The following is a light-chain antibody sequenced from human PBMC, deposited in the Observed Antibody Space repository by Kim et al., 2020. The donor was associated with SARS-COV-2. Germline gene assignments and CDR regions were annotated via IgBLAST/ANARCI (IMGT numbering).Light chain of an antibody. CDR1: SSDVGSYNL. Sequence: QSALTQPASVSASPGQSITISCTGTSSDVGSYNLVSWYQQHPGKAPKLMIYEGSKRPSGVSNRFSGSKSGNTASLTISGLHAEDEADYYCCSYAGSSTVVFGGGTQLTVL. CDR3: CSYAGSSTVV. J-gene: IGLJ2*01. CDR2: EGS. V-gene: IGLV2-23*01.